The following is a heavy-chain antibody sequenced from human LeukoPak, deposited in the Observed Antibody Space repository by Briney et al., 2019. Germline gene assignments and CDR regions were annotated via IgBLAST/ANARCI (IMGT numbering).Heavy chain of an antibody. V-gene: IGHV3-23*01. CDR1: GFTFSSYA. CDR2: ISGSGGST. J-gene: IGHJ3*02. Sequence: GGSLRLSCAASGFTFSSYAMSWVRQAPGKGLEWVSAISGSGGSTYYADSVKGRFTISRDNSKNTLYLQMNSLRAEDTAVYYCAKDLGITMIVVSRGAFDIWGQGTMVTVSS. CDR3: AKDLGITMIVVSRGAFDI. D-gene: IGHD3-22*01.